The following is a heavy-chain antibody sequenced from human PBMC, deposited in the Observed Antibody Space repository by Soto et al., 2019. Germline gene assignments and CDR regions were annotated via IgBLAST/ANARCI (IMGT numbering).Heavy chain of an antibody. CDR2: ISGSGGST. J-gene: IGHJ4*02. V-gene: IGHV3-23*01. CDR1: GFTFSSYA. D-gene: IGHD3-16*01. Sequence: GGSLRLSCAASGFTFSSYAMSWVRQAPGKGLEWVSAISGSGGSTYYADSVKGRFTISRDNSKNTLYLQMNSLRAEDTAVYYCAKDWGVNLGGAYCFVYWGQGTLVTVSS. CDR3: AKDWGVNLGGAYCFVY.